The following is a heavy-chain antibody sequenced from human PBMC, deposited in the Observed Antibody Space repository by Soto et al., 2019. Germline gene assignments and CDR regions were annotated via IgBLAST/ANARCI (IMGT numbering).Heavy chain of an antibody. D-gene: IGHD2-15*01. CDR3: ARDRADIVVVVAATSWFDP. CDR2: IIPILGIA. CDR1: GGTFSSYT. V-gene: IGHV1-69*08. Sequence: QVQLVQSGAEVKKPGSSVKVSCKASGGTFSSYTISWVRQAPGQGLEWMGRIIPILGIANYAQKFQGRVTITADKPTSTAYMELSSLRSEDTAVYYCARDRADIVVVVAATSWFDPWGRGTLVTVSS. J-gene: IGHJ5*02.